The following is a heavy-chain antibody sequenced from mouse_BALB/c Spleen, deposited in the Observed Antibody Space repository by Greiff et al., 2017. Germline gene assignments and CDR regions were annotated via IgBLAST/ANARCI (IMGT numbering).Heavy chain of an antibody. J-gene: IGHJ4*01. CDR3: ARAEYRYYAMDY. V-gene: IGHV5-4*02. Sequence: EVMLVESGGGLVKPGGSLKLSCAASGFTFSDYYMYWVRQTPEKRLEWVATISDGGSYTYYPDSVKGRFTISRDNAKNNLYLQMSSLKSEDTAMYYCARAEYRYYAMDYWGQGTSVTVSS. CDR1: GFTFSDYY. D-gene: IGHD2-14*01. CDR2: ISDGGSYT.